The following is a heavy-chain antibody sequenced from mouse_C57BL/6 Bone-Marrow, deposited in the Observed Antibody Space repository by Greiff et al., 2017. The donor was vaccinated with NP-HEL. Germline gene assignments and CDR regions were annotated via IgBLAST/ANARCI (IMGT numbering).Heavy chain of an antibody. V-gene: IGHV5-17*01. CDR2: ISSGSSTI. CDR3: ARKHCYYFYYFDY. D-gene: IGHD2-3*01. Sequence: EVKLVESGGGLVKPGGSLKLSCAASGFTFSDYGMHWVRQAPEKGLEWVAYISSGSSTISYADTVKGRFTISRDNAKNTLFLQMTSLRSEDTAMYYCARKHCYYFYYFDYWGQGTTLTVSS. CDR1: GFTFSDYG. J-gene: IGHJ2*01.